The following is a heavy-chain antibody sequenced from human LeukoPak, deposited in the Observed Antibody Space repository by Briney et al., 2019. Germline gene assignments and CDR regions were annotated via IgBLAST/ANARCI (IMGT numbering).Heavy chain of an antibody. Sequence: GEALKISCKGSGYSFTSYWIGWGRQMPGEGLEWMGIIYPGDSDTRYSPSFQGQVTISADKSISTAYLQWSSLKASDTAMYYCARLAAAERYCSSTSCHFDFWGQGTLVTVSS. CDR1: GYSFTSYW. CDR2: IYPGDSDT. D-gene: IGHD2-2*01. V-gene: IGHV5-51*01. J-gene: IGHJ4*02. CDR3: ARLAAAERYCSSTSCHFDF.